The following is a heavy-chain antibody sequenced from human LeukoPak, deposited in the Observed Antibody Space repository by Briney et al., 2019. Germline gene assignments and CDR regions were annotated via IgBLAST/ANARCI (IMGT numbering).Heavy chain of an antibody. CDR3: AREGSSGSYRRYYFDY. CDR1: GFTFSSYS. Sequence: WGSLRLSCAASGFTFSSYSVNWVRQAPGKGLEWVSSISSSSSYIYYADSVKGRFTISRDNAKNSLYLQMNSLRAEDTAVYYCAREGSSGSYRRYYFDYWGQGTLVTVSS. V-gene: IGHV3-21*01. D-gene: IGHD1-26*01. CDR2: ISSSSSYI. J-gene: IGHJ4*02.